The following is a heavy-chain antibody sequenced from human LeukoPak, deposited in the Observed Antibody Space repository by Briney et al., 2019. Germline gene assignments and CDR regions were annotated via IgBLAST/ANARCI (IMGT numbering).Heavy chain of an antibody. CDR2: IFSSGNT. D-gene: IGHD1-1*01. CDR3: ARHTTVTYDTLDV. Sequence: SETLSLTCTVSGGSISNYYWSWIRQPPGKGLEWIGYIFSSGNTNYNPSLNSRVTISLDTSKNQFSLKLSSVTATDTAVYFCARHTTVTYDTLDVWGQGTMVTVFS. CDR1: GGSISNYY. V-gene: IGHV4-59*08. J-gene: IGHJ3*01.